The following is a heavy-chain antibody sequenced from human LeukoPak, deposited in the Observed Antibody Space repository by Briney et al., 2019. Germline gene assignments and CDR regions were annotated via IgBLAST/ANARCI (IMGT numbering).Heavy chain of an antibody. V-gene: IGHV3-48*03. J-gene: IGHJ4*02. CDR3: ARAGDYYYFDY. D-gene: IGHD4-17*01. Sequence: PGGSLRLSCAASGFTFSSYEMNWVRQAPGKGLEWVSYISSSGSTIYYADSVKGRFTIPRDNAKNSLYLQMNSLRAEDTAVYYCARAGDYYYFDYWGQGTLVTVSS. CDR2: ISSSGSTI. CDR1: GFTFSSYE.